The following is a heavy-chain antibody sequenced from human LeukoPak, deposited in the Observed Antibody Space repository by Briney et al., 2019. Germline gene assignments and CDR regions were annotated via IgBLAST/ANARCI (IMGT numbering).Heavy chain of an antibody. CDR2: ISERGGST. CDR3: AKRGVVIRGILVIGYHQEAYHFDN. J-gene: IGHJ4*02. Sequence: GGSLRLSCVVSGISLSNYAMTWVRQAPGKGLEWVSYISERGGSTTYADSVKGRFTISRDTSLNTLYLQMNNLRAEDTAVYFCAKRGVVIRGILVIGYHQEAYHFDNWGLGTLVTVSS. CDR1: GISLSNYA. D-gene: IGHD3-10*01. V-gene: IGHV3-23*01.